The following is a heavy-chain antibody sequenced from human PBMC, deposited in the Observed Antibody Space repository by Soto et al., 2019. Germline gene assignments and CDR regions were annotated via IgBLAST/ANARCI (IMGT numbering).Heavy chain of an antibody. D-gene: IGHD3-9*01. CDR2: IIPIFGTA. Sequence: QVQLVQSGAKVKKPGSSVKVSCKASGGTFSSYAISWVRQAPGQGLEWMGGIIPIFGTANYAQKFQGRVTITADESTSTAYMELSSLRSEDTAVYYCARTRDGYYDILTGPSVFDYWGQGTLVTVSS. J-gene: IGHJ4*02. V-gene: IGHV1-69*01. CDR3: ARTRDGYYDILTGPSVFDY. CDR1: GGTFSSYA.